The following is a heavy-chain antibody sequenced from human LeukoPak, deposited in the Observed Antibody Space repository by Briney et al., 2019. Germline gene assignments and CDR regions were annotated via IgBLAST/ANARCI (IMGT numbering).Heavy chain of an antibody. V-gene: IGHV3-21*01. CDR3: ARDSGIAAAGTIWFDP. Sequence: ETLSLTCTVSGGSVSSGSYYWSWIRQPPGKGLEWVSSISSSSSYIYYADSVKGRFTISRDNAKNSLYLQMNSLRAEDTAVYYCARDSGIAAAGTIWFDPWGQGTLVTVSS. D-gene: IGHD6-13*01. CDR2: ISSSSSYI. J-gene: IGHJ5*02. CDR1: GGSVSSGSYY.